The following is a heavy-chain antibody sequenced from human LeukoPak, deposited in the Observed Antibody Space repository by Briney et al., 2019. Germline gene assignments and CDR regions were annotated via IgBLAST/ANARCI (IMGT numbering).Heavy chain of an antibody. CDR2: ITTSDGNT. D-gene: IGHD7-27*01. J-gene: IGHJ4*02. CDR3: AKDGGLWVSAHWGDS. Sequence: GGSLRLSCAASGFTLSSYAMSWVRQAPGKGLEWVSTITTSDGNTYYADSVKGRFTVSRDNSKNTLFLQMNSLRAEDTAVYYCAKDGGLWVSAHWGDSWGRGTLVTVSS. CDR1: GFTLSSYA. V-gene: IGHV3-23*01.